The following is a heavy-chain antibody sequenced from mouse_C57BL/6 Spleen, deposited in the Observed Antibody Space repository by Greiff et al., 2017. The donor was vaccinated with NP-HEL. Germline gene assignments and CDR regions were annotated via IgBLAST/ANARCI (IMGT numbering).Heavy chain of an antibody. CDR3: ASLYGSSYPYYAMDY. CDR2: INPSNGGT. Sequence: QVQLQQSGTELVKPGASVKLSCKASGYTFTSYWMHWVKQRPGQGLEWIGNINPSNGGTNYNEKFKSKATLTVDKSSSTAYMQLSSLTSEDSAVYYCASLYGSSYPYYAMDYWGQGTSVTVSS. D-gene: IGHD1-1*01. J-gene: IGHJ4*01. V-gene: IGHV1-53*01. CDR1: GYTFTSYW.